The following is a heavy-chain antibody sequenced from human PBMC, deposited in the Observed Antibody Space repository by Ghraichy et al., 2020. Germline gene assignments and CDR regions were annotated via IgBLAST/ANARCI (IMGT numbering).Heavy chain of an antibody. Sequence: ASVKVSCKASGYTFTTYGISWLRQAPGQGLEWMGWISGYNGNTNYAQKVQGRVTMTTDTSTSTAYREVRGLRSDDTAVYYCSRDGGPRYGDYEFDYWGQGTLVTVSS. D-gene: IGHD4-17*01. CDR3: SRDGGPRYGDYEFDY. CDR1: GYTFTTYG. J-gene: IGHJ4*02. V-gene: IGHV1-18*04. CDR2: ISGYNGNT.